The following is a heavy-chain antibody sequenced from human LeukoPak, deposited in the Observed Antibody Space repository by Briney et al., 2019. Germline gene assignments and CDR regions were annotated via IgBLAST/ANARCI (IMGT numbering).Heavy chain of an antibody. CDR2: ISAYNGNT. V-gene: IGHV1-18*01. Sequence: ASVKVSCKASGYTFTSYGISWVRQAPGQGLEWMGWISAYNGNTNYAQKLQGRVTMTTDTSTSTAYMELRSLRSDDTAVYYCARDRERVVATMGYYWGQGTPVTVSS. J-gene: IGHJ4*02. CDR1: GYTFTSYG. CDR3: ARDRERVVATMGYY. D-gene: IGHD5-12*01.